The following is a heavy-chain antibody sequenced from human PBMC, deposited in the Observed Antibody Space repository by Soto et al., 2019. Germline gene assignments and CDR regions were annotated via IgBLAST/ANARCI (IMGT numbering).Heavy chain of an antibody. D-gene: IGHD3-9*01. CDR1: GGSIRSSSYY. V-gene: IGHV4-39*01. CDR3: ASVNYDILTGPEVGWFDP. J-gene: IGHJ5*02. CDR2: IYYSGST. Sequence: SPTLSLTCTVSGGSIRSSSYYWGWIRQPPGKGLEWIGSIYYSGSTYYNPSLKSRVTISVDTSKNQFSLKLSSVTAADTAVYYCASVNYDILTGPEVGWFDPWGQGTLVTVSS.